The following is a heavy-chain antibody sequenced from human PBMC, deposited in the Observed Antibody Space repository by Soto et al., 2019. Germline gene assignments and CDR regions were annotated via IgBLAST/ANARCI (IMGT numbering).Heavy chain of an antibody. J-gene: IGHJ4*02. D-gene: IGHD6-6*01. V-gene: IGHV2-5*02. CDR2: IYWDDDK. Sequence: LTCTSSGFSLSTSGVGVGWIRQPPGKALEWLALIYWDDDKRYSPSLKSRLTITKDTSKNQVVLTMTNMDPVDTTTYYCARVYSSSSPYYFDYWGQGTLVTVSS. CDR1: GFSLSTSGVG. CDR3: ARVYSSSSPYYFDY.